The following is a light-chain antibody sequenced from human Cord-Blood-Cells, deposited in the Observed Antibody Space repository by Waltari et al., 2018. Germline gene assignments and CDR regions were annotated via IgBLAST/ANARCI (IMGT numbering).Light chain of an antibody. V-gene: IGLV1-47*01. CDR1: SSNIGSNY. CDR3: AAWDDSLSGYVV. J-gene: IGLJ2*01. Sequence: QSVLTQPPSASGTPGQRVTISCSGSSSNIGSNYVYWYQQLPGTAPKLRIYRNTQRPPRVPDRFSGSKSGTSASLAIRGLRSEDEADYYCAAWDDSLSGYVVFGGGTKLTVL. CDR2: RNT.